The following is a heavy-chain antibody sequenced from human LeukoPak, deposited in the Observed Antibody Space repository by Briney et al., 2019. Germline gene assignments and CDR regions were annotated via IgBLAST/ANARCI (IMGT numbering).Heavy chain of an antibody. CDR1: EGTFSSYA. J-gene: IGHJ4*02. Sequence: SVKVSCKASEGTFSSYAISWVRQAPGQGLEWMGGIIPIFGTANYAQKFQGRVTITADESTSTAYMELSSLRSEDTAVYYCARVRAAYYYDSSGYFDYWGQGTLVTVSS. V-gene: IGHV1-69*13. CDR2: IIPIFGTA. D-gene: IGHD3-22*01. CDR3: ARVRAAYYYDSSGYFDY.